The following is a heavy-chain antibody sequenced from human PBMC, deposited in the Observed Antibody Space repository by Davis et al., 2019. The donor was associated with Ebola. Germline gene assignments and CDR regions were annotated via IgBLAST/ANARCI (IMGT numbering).Heavy chain of an antibody. V-gene: IGHV5-51*01. CDR1: GYTFSDYW. CDR3: ARLGATDSWVPASAITVYFYYAMDV. Sequence: GESLKISCEGSGYTFSDYWIAWVRHMPGKGLEWMGIIFPGDSDTRYSPSFQGQVTISADKSISTAYLQWSSLKASDTAMYYCARLGATDSWVPASAITVYFYYAMDVWGQGTTVTVSS. J-gene: IGHJ6*02. D-gene: IGHD2-2*01. CDR2: IFPGDSDT.